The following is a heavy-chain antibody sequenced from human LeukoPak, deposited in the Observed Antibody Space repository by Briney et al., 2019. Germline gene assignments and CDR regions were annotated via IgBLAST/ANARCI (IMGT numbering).Heavy chain of an antibody. Sequence: GSSVKVSCKSSGGTFSSYAISLVRQAPGQGLEWMGGINPIFGTANYAQKFQGRVTITTDESTSTAYMELSSLRSEDTAVYYCARYYYDSSGYYWSYFDYWGQGTLVTVSS. J-gene: IGHJ4*02. CDR3: ARYYYDSSGYYWSYFDY. V-gene: IGHV1-69*05. CDR2: INPIFGTA. D-gene: IGHD3-22*01. CDR1: GGTFSSYA.